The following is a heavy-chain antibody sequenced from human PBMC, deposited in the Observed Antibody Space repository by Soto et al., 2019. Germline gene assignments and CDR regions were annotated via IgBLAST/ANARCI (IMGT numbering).Heavy chain of an antibody. CDR3: ATGFLGLCTGGNCPLDY. CDR2: IWYHGIDK. V-gene: IGHV3-33*01. Sequence: QVQLLESGGGVVQPERSLRLSCAASGFTFRRQAMHWVRQAPGRGLEWVAVIWYHGIDKYYADSVKGRFTISRDNSKNTVYLQMNSLRGEDTAVYYCATGFLGLCTGGNCPLDYWGQGTLVTVSS. D-gene: IGHD2-15*01. J-gene: IGHJ4*02. CDR1: GFTFRRQA.